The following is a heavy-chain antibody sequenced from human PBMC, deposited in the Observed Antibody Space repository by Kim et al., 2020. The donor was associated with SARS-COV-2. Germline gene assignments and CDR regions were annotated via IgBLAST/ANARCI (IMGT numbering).Heavy chain of an antibody. V-gene: IGHV5-51*01. J-gene: IGHJ4*02. CDR3: ARMDGYNYPFDY. D-gene: IGHD5-12*01. Sequence: SPPYQGKVTITADKSISTTYLQWSSLKASDTAMYYCARMDGYNYPFDYWGQGTLVTVSS.